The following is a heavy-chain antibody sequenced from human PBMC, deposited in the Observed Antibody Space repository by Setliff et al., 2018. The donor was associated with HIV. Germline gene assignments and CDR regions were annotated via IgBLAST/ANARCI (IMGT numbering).Heavy chain of an antibody. J-gene: IGHJ4*02. CDR3: ARVFWPYSSSRFDY. D-gene: IGHD6-6*01. V-gene: IGHV1-18*01. Sequence: GASVKVSCKASGYTFTSFGLSWVRQAPGQGLEWMGWISTYNGHTNYAQKLQGRVNMTTDTSTSTAYMELRSLRSDDTAVYYCARVFWPYSSSRFDYWGQGTLVTVSS. CDR1: GYTFTSFG. CDR2: ISTYNGHT.